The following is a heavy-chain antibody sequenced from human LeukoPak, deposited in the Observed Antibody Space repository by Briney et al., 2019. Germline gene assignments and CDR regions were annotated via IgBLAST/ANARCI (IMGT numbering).Heavy chain of an antibody. CDR1: GGSSSGYY. Sequence: PSETLSPTCVLYGGSSSGYYWSWIRQPPGKGLEWIGEINQSGSTNYNPSLKSRVTILVDTSKNQFSLKLSSVTAADTAVYYCARRGPPRTMLRGVKSGWFDPWGQGTLVTVSS. J-gene: IGHJ5*02. V-gene: IGHV4-34*01. CDR2: INQSGST. CDR3: ARRGPPRTMLRGVKSGWFDP. D-gene: IGHD3-10*01.